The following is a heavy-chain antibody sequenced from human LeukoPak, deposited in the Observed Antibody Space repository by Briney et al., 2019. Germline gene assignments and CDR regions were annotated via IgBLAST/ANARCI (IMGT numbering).Heavy chain of an antibody. D-gene: IGHD3-3*01. CDR2: IKSKTNGGTT. CDR1: GLVFSDAW. V-gene: IGHV3-15*01. CDR3: STMSAIFGVVIPDY. J-gene: IGHJ4*02. Sequence: GGSLGLSCAASGLVFSDAWMGWVRQAPGKGLEGVGRIKSKTNGGTTDYAAPVKGRFSISRDDSKNTLFLQMYSLRTEDTGVYYCSTMSAIFGVVIPDYWGQGTLVSVSP.